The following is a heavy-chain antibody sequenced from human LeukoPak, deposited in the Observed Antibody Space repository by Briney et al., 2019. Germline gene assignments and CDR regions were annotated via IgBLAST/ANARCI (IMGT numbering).Heavy chain of an antibody. V-gene: IGHV3-23*01. J-gene: IGHJ4*02. CDR3: ARLEFSGRYQFDF. Sequence: GGSLRLSCAASGFTFSSYAMSWVRQAPGKGLEWVSVISASADGTHYADSVKGRFTISRDNSKNTLDLQMNSLRVEDTAVYYCARLEFSGRYQFDFWGQGTLVSVSS. D-gene: IGHD6-19*01. CDR2: ISASADGT. CDR1: GFTFSSYA.